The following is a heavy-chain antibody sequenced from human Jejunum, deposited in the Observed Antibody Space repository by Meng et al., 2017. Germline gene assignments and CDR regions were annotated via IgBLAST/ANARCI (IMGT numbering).Heavy chain of an antibody. J-gene: IGHJ4*02. CDR3: ARNPPYISSSFFFDS. D-gene: IGHD6-13*01. CDR1: GFTFNTYA. V-gene: IGHV3-30*04. CDR2: ISYDGSNK. Sequence: GESLKISCAASGFTFNTYAMHWVRQTPGKGLEWVAIISYDGSNKYYADSVKGRFTISRDNSKNTLYLQMNSLRTEDAAVYYCARNPPYISSSFFFDSWGQGTLVTV.